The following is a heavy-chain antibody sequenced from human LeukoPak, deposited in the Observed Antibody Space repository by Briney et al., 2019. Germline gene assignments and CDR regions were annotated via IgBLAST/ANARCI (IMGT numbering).Heavy chain of an antibody. CDR1: GFTFSSYG. V-gene: IGHV3-30*18. CDR3: AKDSSEYSSSFDY. J-gene: IGHJ4*02. D-gene: IGHD6-6*01. Sequence: GGSLRLSCAASGFTFSSYGMHWVRQAPGKGLEWMAVISYDGSNKYYADSVKGRFTISRDNSKNTLYLQMNSLRAEDTAVYYCAKDSSEYSSSFDYWGQGTLVTVSS. CDR2: ISYDGSNK.